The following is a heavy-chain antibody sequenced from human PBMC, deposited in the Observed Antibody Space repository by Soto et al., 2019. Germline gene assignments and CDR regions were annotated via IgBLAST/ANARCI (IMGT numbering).Heavy chain of an antibody. J-gene: IGHJ4*02. V-gene: IGHV1-69*13. CDR3: ARRGNTAMAYFDY. D-gene: IGHD5-18*01. Sequence: ASVKVSCKASGGTFSSYAISWVRQAPGQGLEWMGGIIPIFGTANYTQKFQGRVTITADEPTSTAYMELSSPRSEDTAVYYCARRGNTAMAYFDYWGQGTLVTVSS. CDR2: IIPIFGTA. CDR1: GGTFSSYA.